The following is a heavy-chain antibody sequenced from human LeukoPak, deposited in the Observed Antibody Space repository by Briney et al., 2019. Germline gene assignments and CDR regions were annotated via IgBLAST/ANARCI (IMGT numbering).Heavy chain of an antibody. CDR2: IGTAGDT. J-gene: IGHJ4*02. D-gene: IGHD3-22*01. V-gene: IGHV3-13*01. Sequence: GGSLRLSCAASGFTFSSYDMHWVRQATGKGLEWVSAIGTAGDTYYPGSVKGRFTISRENAKNSLYLQMNSLRAEDTAVYYCAKDQDDSSGYYYFDYWGQGTLVTVSS. CDR1: GFTFSSYD. CDR3: AKDQDDSSGYYYFDY.